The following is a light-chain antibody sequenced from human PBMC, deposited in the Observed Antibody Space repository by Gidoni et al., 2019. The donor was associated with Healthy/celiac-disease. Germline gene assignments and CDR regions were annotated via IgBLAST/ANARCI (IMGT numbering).Light chain of an antibody. CDR1: SSDVGGYNY. CDR3: SSYTSSSTRV. CDR2: EVS. Sequence: QSALTHPAPVSRSPGQSIPISCTGTSSDVGGYNYVSWYQQHPGKAPKLMIYEVSDRPSGVSNRFSGSKSGNTASLTISGLQAEDEADYYCSSYTSSSTRVFGTGTKVTVL. V-gene: IGLV2-14*01. J-gene: IGLJ1*01.